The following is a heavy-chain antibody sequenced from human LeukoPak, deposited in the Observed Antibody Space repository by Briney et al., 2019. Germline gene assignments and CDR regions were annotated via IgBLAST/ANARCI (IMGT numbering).Heavy chain of an antibody. CDR2: IYYSGNT. D-gene: IGHD5-12*01. CDR1: GGSISSSSYY. J-gene: IGHJ4*02. Sequence: SETLSLTCTVSGGSISSSSYYWGWIRQPPGKGLEWIGSIYYSGNTYYNPSLKSRVTISVDTSKNQFSLKLNSVTAADTAVYYCARQYNSGHGLPFDYWSQGTLVTVSS. V-gene: IGHV4-39*01. CDR3: ARQYNSGHGLPFDY.